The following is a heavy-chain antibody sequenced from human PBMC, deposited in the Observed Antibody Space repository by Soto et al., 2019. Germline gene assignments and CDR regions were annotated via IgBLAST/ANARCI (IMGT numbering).Heavy chain of an antibody. CDR1: GFTISSYG. D-gene: IGHD3-9*01. Sequence: QVQLVESGGGVVQPGRSLRLSCAASGFTISSYGMHWVRQAPGKGLEGVAVIWYDGSNKYYADSVKGRFTISRDNSKKTLYLQMNSLRAEETAVYYCARGLLRYFDWLQDFDYWGQGTLVTVSS. J-gene: IGHJ4*02. V-gene: IGHV3-33*01. CDR3: ARGLLRYFDWLQDFDY. CDR2: IWYDGSNK.